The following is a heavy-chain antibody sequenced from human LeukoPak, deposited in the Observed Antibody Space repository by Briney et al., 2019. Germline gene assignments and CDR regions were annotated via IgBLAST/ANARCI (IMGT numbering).Heavy chain of an antibody. CDR1: GYTFTGYY. D-gene: IGHD5-24*01. CDR3: ARGTGVWLQLRGFDY. CDR2: INPNSGGT. V-gene: IGHV1-2*02. Sequence: ASVKVSXKASGYTFTGYYMHWVRQAHGQGLEWIGWINPNSGGTNYAQKFQGRVTMTRDTSISTAYMELSRLRSDDTAVYYCARGTGVWLQLRGFDYWGQGTLVTVSS. J-gene: IGHJ4*02.